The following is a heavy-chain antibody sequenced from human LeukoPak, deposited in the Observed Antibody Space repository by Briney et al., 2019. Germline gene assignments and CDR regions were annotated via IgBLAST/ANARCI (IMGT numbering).Heavy chain of an antibody. V-gene: IGHV4-59*12. J-gene: IGHJ6*02. CDR1: GGSISSYY. CDR3: LVNYGSGSYYNPLDGMDV. CDR2: IYYTGSA. D-gene: IGHD3-10*01. Sequence: SETLSLTCSVSGGSISSYYWSWIRQPPGKGLEWIGYIYYTGSANYNPSLKSRVTMSVDTSKNQFSLKLSSVTAADTAVYYCLVNYGSGSYYNPLDGMDVWGQGTTVTVSS.